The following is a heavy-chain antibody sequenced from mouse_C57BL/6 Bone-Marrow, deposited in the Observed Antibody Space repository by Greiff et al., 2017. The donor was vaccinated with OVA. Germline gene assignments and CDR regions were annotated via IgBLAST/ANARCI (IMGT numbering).Heavy chain of an antibody. CDR1: GYTFTDYY. Sequence: EVQLQQSGPELVKPGASVKISCKASGYTFTDYYMNWVKQSHGKSLEWIGDINPNNGGTSYNQKFKGKATLTVDKSSSTAYMELRSLTSEDSAVYYCARRLLRFFFAYWGQGTLVTVSA. CDR2: INPNNGGT. J-gene: IGHJ3*01. CDR3: ARRLLRFFFAY. D-gene: IGHD1-1*01. V-gene: IGHV1-26*01.